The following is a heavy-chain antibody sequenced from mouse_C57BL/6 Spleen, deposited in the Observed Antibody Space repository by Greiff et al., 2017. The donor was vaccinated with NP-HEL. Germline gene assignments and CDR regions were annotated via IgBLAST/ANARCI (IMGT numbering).Heavy chain of an antibody. V-gene: IGHV1-59*01. J-gene: IGHJ1*03. D-gene: IGHD2-4*01. Sequence: VQLQQPGAELVRPGTSVKLSCKASGYTFTSYWMHWVKQRPGQGLEWIGVIDPSDSYTNYNQKFKGKATLTVDTSSSTAYMQLSSLTSEDSAVYYCARGDYDRYFDVWGTGTTVTVSS. CDR1: GYTFTSYW. CDR3: ARGDYDRYFDV. CDR2: IDPSDSYT.